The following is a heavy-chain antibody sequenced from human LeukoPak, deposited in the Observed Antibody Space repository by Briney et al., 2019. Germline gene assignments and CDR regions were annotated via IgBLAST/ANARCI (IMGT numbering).Heavy chain of an antibody. V-gene: IGHV3-74*01. J-gene: IGHJ4*02. Sequence: GGSLRLSCAASGFTFSSYWMLWVRHATGKGLVWVSRINSDGSSTGNADSVKGRFTISRDNVKNTVYLQMNSLRAEDTAVYYCGRLRSGWSSLSDYWGQGTQVTVSS. D-gene: IGHD6-19*01. CDR2: INSDGSST. CDR3: GRLRSGWSSLSDY. CDR1: GFTFSSYW.